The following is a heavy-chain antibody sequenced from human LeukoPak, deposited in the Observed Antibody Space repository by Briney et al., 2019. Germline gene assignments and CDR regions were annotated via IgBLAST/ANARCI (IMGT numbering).Heavy chain of an antibody. CDR3: ARHEATSLPRPHLYH. CDR2: ISYSGNS. D-gene: IGHD1-26*01. CDR1: GGSISSSRNY. Sequence: SETLSLTCTVSGGSISSSRNYWGWIRQPPGKGLEWIGSISYSGNSYYTPSLKGRVTISVDTSKNQFSLKLSSVTAADTAVYYCARHEATSLPRPHLYHWGQGTLVTVSS. J-gene: IGHJ1*01. V-gene: IGHV4-39*01.